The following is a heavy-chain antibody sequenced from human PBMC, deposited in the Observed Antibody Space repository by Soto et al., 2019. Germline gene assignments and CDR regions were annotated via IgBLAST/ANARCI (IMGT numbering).Heavy chain of an antibody. CDR1: GGTFSSYA. V-gene: IGHV1-69*13. CDR3: ASRYYGSGVFDI. Sequence: APVKVSCKASGGTFSSYAISWVRMAPGQGLEWMGGIIPIFGTANYAQKFQGRVTITADESTSTAYMELRSLRSDDTAVYYCASRYYGSGVFDIWGQGTMVTVSS. CDR2: IIPIFGTA. D-gene: IGHD3-10*01. J-gene: IGHJ3*02.